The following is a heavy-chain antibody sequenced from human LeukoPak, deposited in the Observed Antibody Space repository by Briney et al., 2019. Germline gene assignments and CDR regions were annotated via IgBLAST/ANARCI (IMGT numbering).Heavy chain of an antibody. Sequence: GGSLRLSCAASGFTFSSYGMHWVRQAPGKGLEWVAVISYDGSNKYYADSVKGRFTISRDYSKNTLYLQMNSLRAEDTAVYYCAKGTLDYWGQGTLVTVSS. D-gene: IGHD1-1*01. CDR1: GFTFSSYG. J-gene: IGHJ4*02. CDR2: ISYDGSNK. V-gene: IGHV3-30*18. CDR3: AKGTLDY.